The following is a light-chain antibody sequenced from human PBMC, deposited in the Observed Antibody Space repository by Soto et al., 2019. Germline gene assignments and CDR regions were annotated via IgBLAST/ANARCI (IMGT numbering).Light chain of an antibody. V-gene: IGKV1-5*03. CDR2: KAS. CDR1: QTISSW. Sequence: DIQMTQSPSTLSGSVGDRVTINCRASQTISSWLAWYQQKPGKAPKLLIYKASTLKSGVPSRFSGSGSGTEFTLTISSLQPDDFATYYCQHYNSYSEAVGQGTKVDSK. J-gene: IGKJ1*01. CDR3: QHYNSYSEA.